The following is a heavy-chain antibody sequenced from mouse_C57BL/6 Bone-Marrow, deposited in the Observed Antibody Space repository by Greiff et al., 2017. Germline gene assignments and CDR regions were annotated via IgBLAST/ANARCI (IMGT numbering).Heavy chain of an antibody. CDR2: IYPGSGNT. CDR3: AGGDYGSSYWYFDV. J-gene: IGHJ1*03. Sequence: VQLQQSGAELVRPGASVKLSCKASGYTFTDYYINWVKQRPGQGLEWIARIYPGSGNTYYNEKFKGKATLTAEKSSSTAYMQLSSLTSEDSAVYFGAGGDYGSSYWYFDVWGTGTTVTVSS. CDR1: GYTFTDYY. V-gene: IGHV1-76*01. D-gene: IGHD1-1*01.